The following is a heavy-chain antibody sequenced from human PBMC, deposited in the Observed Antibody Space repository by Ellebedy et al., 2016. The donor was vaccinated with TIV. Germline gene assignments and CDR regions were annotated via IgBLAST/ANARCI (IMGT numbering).Heavy chain of an antibody. CDR2: IKQDGSEK. Sequence: GESLKISCAASGFTFSSYWMSWVRQAPGKGLEWVANIKQDGSEKYYVDSVKGRFTISRDNAKNSLYLQMNSLRAEDTAVYYCARQCGGDCYFRGAFDIWGQGTMVTVSS. J-gene: IGHJ3*02. CDR1: GFTFSSYW. CDR3: ARQCGGDCYFRGAFDI. V-gene: IGHV3-7*02. D-gene: IGHD2-21*02.